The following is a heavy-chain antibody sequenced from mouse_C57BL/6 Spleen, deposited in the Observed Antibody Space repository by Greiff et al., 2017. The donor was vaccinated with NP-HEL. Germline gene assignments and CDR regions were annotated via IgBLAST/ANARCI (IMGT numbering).Heavy chain of an antibody. D-gene: IGHD1-1*01. CDR3: ASELLRYFDV. CDR2: IYPGSGST. CDR1: GYTFTSYW. Sequence: QVQLQQPGAELVKPGASVKMSCKASGYTFTSYWITWVKQRPGQGLEWIGDIYPGSGSTNYNEKFKSKATLTVDTSSSTAYMQLSSLTSEDAAVYYCASELLRYFDVWGTGTTVTVSS. J-gene: IGHJ1*03. V-gene: IGHV1-55*01.